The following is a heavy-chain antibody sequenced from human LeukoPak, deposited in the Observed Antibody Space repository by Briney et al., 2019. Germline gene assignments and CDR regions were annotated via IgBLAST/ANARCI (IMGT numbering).Heavy chain of an antibody. CDR1: GFTFSSYA. J-gene: IGHJ4*02. Sequence: GGSLRLSCAASGFTFSSYAMSWVRQAPGKRLEWVSAISGSGGSTYYADSVKGRFTISRDNSKNTLYLQMNSLRAEDTAVYYCAKKGMVRGVITAIDYWGQGTLVTVSS. CDR3: AKKGMVRGVITAIDY. V-gene: IGHV3-23*01. D-gene: IGHD3-10*01. CDR2: ISGSGGST.